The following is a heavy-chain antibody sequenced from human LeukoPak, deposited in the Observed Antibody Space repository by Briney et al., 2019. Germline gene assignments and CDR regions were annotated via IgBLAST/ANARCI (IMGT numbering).Heavy chain of an antibody. V-gene: IGHV4-61*02. CDR1: GGSIISNSYY. CDR3: ASSHDYYDY. CDR2: IYTSGST. Sequence: PSETLSLTCTVSGGSIISNSYYWSWIRQPAGKGLEWIGRIYTSGSTNYNPSLKSRVTMSVDTSKNQFSLKLSSVTAADTAVYYCASSHDYYDYWGQGTLVTVSS. J-gene: IGHJ4*02.